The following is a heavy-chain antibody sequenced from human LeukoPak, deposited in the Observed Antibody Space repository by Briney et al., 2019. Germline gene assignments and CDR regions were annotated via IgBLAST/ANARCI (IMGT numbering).Heavy chain of an antibody. J-gene: IGHJ5*01. V-gene: IGHV1-2*06. CDR2: INPNSGGT. CDR1: RYIFTDYR. CDR3: ARAVRFGELLSLANWFDS. D-gene: IGHD3-10*01. Sequence: ASVKVSCKASRYIFTDYRMHWVRQAPGQGLEWMGRINPNSGGTDYAQNFQGRVTMTRDTSITTAYMELSRLRSDDTAVYYCARAVRFGELLSLANWFDSWGQGTLVTVSS.